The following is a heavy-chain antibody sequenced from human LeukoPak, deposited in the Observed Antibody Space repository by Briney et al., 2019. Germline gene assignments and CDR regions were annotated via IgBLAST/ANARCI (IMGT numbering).Heavy chain of an antibody. J-gene: IGHJ2*01. D-gene: IGHD2-2*01. CDR2: IYYSGST. Sequence: SQTLSLTCTVSGGSISSGDYYWSWIRQPPGKGLEWIGYIYYSGSTYYNPSLKSRVTISVDTSKNQFSLKLSSVTAADTAVYYCARDYCSSTSCQLSGQYFDLWGRGTLVTVSS. CDR1: GGSISSGDYY. CDR3: ARDYCSSTSCQLSGQYFDL. V-gene: IGHV4-30-4*01.